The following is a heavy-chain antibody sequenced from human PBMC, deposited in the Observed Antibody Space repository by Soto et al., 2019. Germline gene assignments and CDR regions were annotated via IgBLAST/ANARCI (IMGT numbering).Heavy chain of an antibody. D-gene: IGHD6-13*01. V-gene: IGHV3-21*01. CDR1: GFTFSTYN. CDR3: ARALPAAGRPLYFDC. Sequence: PGGSLRLSCAASGFTFSTYNMNWVRQAPGKGLEWVSSISSSSSYIYYADSVKGRFTISRDNAKNSLFLQMNSLRAEDTAVYYCARALPAAGRPLYFDCWGQGTLVTVSS. J-gene: IGHJ4*02. CDR2: ISSSSSYI.